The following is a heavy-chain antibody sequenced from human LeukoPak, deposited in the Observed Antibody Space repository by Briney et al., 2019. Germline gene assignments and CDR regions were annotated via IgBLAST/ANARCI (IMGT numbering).Heavy chain of an antibody. J-gene: IGHJ4*02. CDR3: ARGLGLRDY. V-gene: IGHV4-34*01. Sequence: SETLSLTCAVYGGSFSGYYWSWIRQPPGKGLEWIEEINHSGSTNYNPSLKSRVTISVDTSKNQFSLKLSSVTAADTAVYYCARGLGLRDYWGQGTLVTVSS. CDR2: INHSGST. CDR1: GGSFSGYY. D-gene: IGHD7-27*01.